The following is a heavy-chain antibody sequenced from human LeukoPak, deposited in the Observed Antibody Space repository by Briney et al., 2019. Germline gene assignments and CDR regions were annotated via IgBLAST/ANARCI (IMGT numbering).Heavy chain of an antibody. D-gene: IGHD3-22*01. CDR1: GFTFRNYN. Sequence: GGSLRLSCAASGFTFRNYNMNWVRQTPGKGLEWVSSISSKSSYIYYADSVKGRFTISRDNAKNSLYLQMNSLRAEDTAVYYCARSRHSYDSSGFPHYWGQGTLVTVSS. J-gene: IGHJ4*02. V-gene: IGHV3-21*01. CDR2: ISSKSSYI. CDR3: ARSRHSYDSSGFPHY.